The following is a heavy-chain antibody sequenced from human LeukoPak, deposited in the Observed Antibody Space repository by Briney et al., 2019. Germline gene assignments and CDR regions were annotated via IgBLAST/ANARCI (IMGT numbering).Heavy chain of an antibody. Sequence: PSETLSLTCGAYGGSFSGYYWSWIRQPPGKGLEWIGEINHSGSTNYNPSLKSRVTISVDTSKNQFSLKLSSVTAADTAVYYCARRWGYGDYDFDYWGQGTLVTVSS. CDR2: INHSGST. CDR1: GGSFSGYY. J-gene: IGHJ4*02. V-gene: IGHV4-34*01. CDR3: ARRWGYGDYDFDY. D-gene: IGHD4-17*01.